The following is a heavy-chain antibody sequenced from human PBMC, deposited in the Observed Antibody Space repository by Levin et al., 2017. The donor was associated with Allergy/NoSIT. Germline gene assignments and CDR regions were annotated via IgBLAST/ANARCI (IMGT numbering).Heavy chain of an antibody. CDR2: VRSSGSAI. D-gene: IGHD3-9*01. J-gene: IGHJ4*02. Sequence: GGSLRLSCIGSGFAFTSFDFNWVRQAPGKGLEWVSFVRSSGSAIYYADSVRGRFTVSSDSAKSSLYLQMNSLRAEDTAVYYCVSRGLLTGSEYWGQGTLVTVSS. CDR1: GFAFTSFD. V-gene: IGHV3-48*03. CDR3: VSRGLLTGSEY.